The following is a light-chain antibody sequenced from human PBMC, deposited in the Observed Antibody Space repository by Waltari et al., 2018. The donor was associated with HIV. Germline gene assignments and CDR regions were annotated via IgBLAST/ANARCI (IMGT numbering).Light chain of an antibody. Sequence: DIQMTQSPSSLSASVGDRVTITCQASQDINVYLNWYQQKPGKAPDLLIDGASNLVTGVPARFSGSGSGTHFTLTISNLQPEDVATYYCQQYDFLPRTFGQGTKLESK. V-gene: IGKV1-33*01. CDR3: QQYDFLPRT. CDR2: GAS. J-gene: IGKJ2*01. CDR1: QDINVY.